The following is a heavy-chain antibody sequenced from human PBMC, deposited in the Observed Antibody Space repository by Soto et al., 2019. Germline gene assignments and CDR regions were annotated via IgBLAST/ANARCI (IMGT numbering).Heavy chain of an antibody. Sequence: GGSLRLSCAASGFTFNNYAMTWVRQAPGKGLEWVSAISGGGDTTSYADSVKGRFTVSRDGSKNTLYLQMSSLRAEDTALYYCAKGRGGSGSLTPRVDFWGQGTLVTVSA. CDR2: ISGGGDTT. J-gene: IGHJ4*02. D-gene: IGHD3-10*01. CDR3: AKGRGGSGSLTPRVDF. CDR1: GFTFNNYA. V-gene: IGHV3-23*01.